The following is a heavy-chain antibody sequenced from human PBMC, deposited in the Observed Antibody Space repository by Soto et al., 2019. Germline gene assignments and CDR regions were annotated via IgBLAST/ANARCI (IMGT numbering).Heavy chain of an antibody. CDR2: INPNGGST. CDR1: GYIFINYY. J-gene: IGHJ5*02. V-gene: IGHV1-46*03. CDR3: ARETRELIAAAGLTQYNWFDP. Sequence: ASVKVSCKASGYIFINYYIHWVRQAPGQGLEWIGIINPNGGSTNYAQKFQGRVTMTRDTSTSTVYMELSSLRSEDTAVYYCARETRELIAAAGLTQYNWFDPWGQGTLVTVSS. D-gene: IGHD6-13*01.